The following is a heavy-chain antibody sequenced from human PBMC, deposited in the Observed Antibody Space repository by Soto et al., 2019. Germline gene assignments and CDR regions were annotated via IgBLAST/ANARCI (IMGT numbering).Heavy chain of an antibody. J-gene: IGHJ4*02. V-gene: IGHV3-23*01. D-gene: IGHD3-22*01. CDR1: GFTFSSYA. Sequence: EVQLLESGGGLVQPGGSLRLSCAASGFTFSSYAMSWVRQAPGKGLEWVSAISGSGGSTYYADSVKGWFTISRDNSKNTLYLQMNSLRAEDTAVYYCAKGSYYDSSGYYLLDYWGQGTLVTVSS. CDR3: AKGSYYDSSGYYLLDY. CDR2: ISGSGGST.